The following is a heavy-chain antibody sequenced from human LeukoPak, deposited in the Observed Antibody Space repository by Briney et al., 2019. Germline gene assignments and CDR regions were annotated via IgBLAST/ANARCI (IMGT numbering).Heavy chain of an antibody. V-gene: IGHV5-51*01. J-gene: IGHJ4*02. CDR3: ARHFSYYDSSDQFGY. D-gene: IGHD3-22*01. Sequence: GGSLKISFKGSGYRFTSYWIGWVRPRPGKGGEGRGIIYPGDSDTRYSPSFQGQVTISDDKSINTAYLQWSSLKASDTAMYYCARHFSYYDSSDQFGYWGQGTLVTVSS. CDR1: GYRFTSYW. CDR2: IYPGDSDT.